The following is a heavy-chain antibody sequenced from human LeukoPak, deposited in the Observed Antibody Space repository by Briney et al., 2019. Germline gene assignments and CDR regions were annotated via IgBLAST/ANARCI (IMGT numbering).Heavy chain of an antibody. Sequence: GGSLRLSCAASGFTVSSNYMSWVRQAPGKGLEWVSVIYSGGSTYYADSVKGRFTISRDNSKNTLHLQMNSLRAEDTAVYYCAKIGIVGATTTYYYGMDVWGQGTTVTVSS. J-gene: IGHJ6*02. CDR2: IYSGGST. CDR3: AKIGIVGATTTYYYGMDV. CDR1: GFTVSSNY. V-gene: IGHV3-66*01. D-gene: IGHD1-26*01.